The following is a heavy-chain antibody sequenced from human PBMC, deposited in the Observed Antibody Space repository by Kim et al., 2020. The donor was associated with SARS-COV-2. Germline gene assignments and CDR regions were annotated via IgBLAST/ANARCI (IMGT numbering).Heavy chain of an antibody. CDR2: IFWNGGGT. D-gene: IGHD2-15*01. CDR3: VKDILSGCADV. Sequence: GGSLRLSCVVSGFTFHNHAMHWVRQAPGKGLEWVAGIFWNGGGTGYADSVRGRFTISRDIAESSLYLQMNSLRTEDTALYFCVKDILSGCADVWGQGT. J-gene: IGHJ6*02. V-gene: IGHV3-9*01. CDR1: GFTFHNHA.